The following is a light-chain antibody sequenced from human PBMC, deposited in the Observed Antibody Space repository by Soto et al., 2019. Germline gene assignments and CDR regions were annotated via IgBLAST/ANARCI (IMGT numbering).Light chain of an antibody. CDR1: SSDVGGYYY. V-gene: IGLV1-40*01. J-gene: IGLJ1*01. Sequence: QSVLTQPASVSGSPGQSITISCTGTSSDVGGYYYVSWFQQLPGKAPKLLIYVISNRPSGVPDRFSGSKSGTSASLTITGLQAEDEADYYCQSYDSSLSGCYVFGTGTKVTVL. CDR3: QSYDSSLSGCYV. CDR2: VIS.